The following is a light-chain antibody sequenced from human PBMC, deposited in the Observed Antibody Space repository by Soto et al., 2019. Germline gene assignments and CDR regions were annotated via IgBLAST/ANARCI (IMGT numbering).Light chain of an antibody. Sequence: DIQMTQSPASLSASVGDRVTITCRASQTISSYLNWYQQKPGAAPKLLIYSASTLESGVPSRFSGSGFGTDYTLTISTLRPADFAVYYCQQTFRTPHTFGQGTKLDIK. V-gene: IGKV1-39*01. CDR2: SAS. CDR1: QTISSY. CDR3: QQTFRTPHT. J-gene: IGKJ2*01.